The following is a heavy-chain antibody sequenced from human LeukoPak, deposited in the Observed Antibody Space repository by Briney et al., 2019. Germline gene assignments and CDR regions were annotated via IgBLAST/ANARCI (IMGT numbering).Heavy chain of an antibody. D-gene: IGHD3-22*01. CDR2: ISYDGSNK. CDR1: GFTFSSYA. Sequence: PGGSLRLSCAASGFTFSSYAMHWVRQAPGKGLEWVAVISYDGSNKYYADSVKGRFTISRDNSKNTLYLRMNSLRAEDTAVYYCARGGSYDTGMDVWGQGTTVTVSS. V-gene: IGHV3-30-3*01. J-gene: IGHJ6*02. CDR3: ARGGSYDTGMDV.